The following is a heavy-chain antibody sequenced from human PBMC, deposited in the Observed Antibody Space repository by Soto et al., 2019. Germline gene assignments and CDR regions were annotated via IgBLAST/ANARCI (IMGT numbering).Heavy chain of an antibody. CDR3: ARDGYCSGGSCYSVPVFDY. D-gene: IGHD2-15*01. V-gene: IGHV3-33*01. CDR1: GFTFSSYG. CDR2: IWYDGSNK. Sequence: QVQLVESGGGVVQPGRSLRLSCAASGFTFSSYGMHWVRQAPGKGLEWVAVIWYDGSNKYYADSVKGRFTISRDNSKNALYLHMTRLRSEDTAVYYCARDGYCSGGSCYSVPVFDYWGQGTLVTVSS. J-gene: IGHJ4*02.